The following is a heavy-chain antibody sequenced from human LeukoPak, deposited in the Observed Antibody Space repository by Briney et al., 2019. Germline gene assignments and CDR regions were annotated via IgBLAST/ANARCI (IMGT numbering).Heavy chain of an antibody. J-gene: IGHJ4*02. CDR3: AREVEQLEHYFDY. Sequence: SETLSLTCTVSGGSISGSGSSYYWGWIRQSPGKQLEWIGSIYFRGTTYYNPSLKSRVSLSMDTSQDHFSLELSSVTAADTAVYYCAREVEQLEHYFDYWGQGTRVTVSS. V-gene: IGHV4-39*02. CDR2: IYFRGTT. D-gene: IGHD1-1*01. CDR1: GGSISGSGSSYY.